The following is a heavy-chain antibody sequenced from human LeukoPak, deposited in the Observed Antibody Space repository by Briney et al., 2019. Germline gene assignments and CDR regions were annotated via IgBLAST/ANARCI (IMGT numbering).Heavy chain of an antibody. CDR3: ARSTVGRKQLWSAFDY. Sequence: GGSLRLSCAASGFTFSSYSMNWVRQAPGKGLEWVSSISSSSYIYYADSVKGRFTISRDNAKNSLYLQMNSLRAEDTAVYYCARSTVGRKQLWSAFDYWGQGTLVTVSS. CDR2: ISSSSYI. D-gene: IGHD5-18*01. CDR1: GFTFSSYS. V-gene: IGHV3-21*01. J-gene: IGHJ4*02.